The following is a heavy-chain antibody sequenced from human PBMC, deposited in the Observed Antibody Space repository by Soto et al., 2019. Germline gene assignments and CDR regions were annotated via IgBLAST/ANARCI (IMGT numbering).Heavy chain of an antibody. V-gene: IGHV1-18*01. Sequence: QVQLVQSGAEVKKPGASVKVSCKASGYTFTSYGISWVRQAPGQGLEWMGWISAYNGNTNYAQKLQGRVTMTTDPSTSTAAMELRSLRSDDTAVYYWARESAVAALDPWGQGTLVTVSS. CDR2: ISAYNGNT. J-gene: IGHJ5*02. D-gene: IGHD6-19*01. CDR1: GYTFTSYG. CDR3: ARESAVAALDP.